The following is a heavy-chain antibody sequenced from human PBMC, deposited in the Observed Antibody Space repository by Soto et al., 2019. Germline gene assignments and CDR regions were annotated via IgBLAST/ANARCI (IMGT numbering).Heavy chain of an antibody. CDR1: GFTFSSYA. Sequence: GGSLRLSCAASGFTFSSYAMSWVRQAPGKGLEWVSAISGSGGSTYYADSVKGRFTISRDNSKNTLYLRMNSLRAEDTAVYYCAKYRLAAAGTFSYYYYYGMDVWGQGTTVTVSS. CDR2: ISGSGGST. D-gene: IGHD6-13*01. V-gene: IGHV3-23*01. CDR3: AKYRLAAAGTFSYYYYYGMDV. J-gene: IGHJ6*02.